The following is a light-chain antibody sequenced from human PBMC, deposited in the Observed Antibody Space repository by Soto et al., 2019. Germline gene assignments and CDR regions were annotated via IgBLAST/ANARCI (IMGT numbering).Light chain of an antibody. CDR2: EVS. CDR3: SSYTSISTYV. V-gene: IGLV2-14*01. CDR1: SSDVGGYNY. J-gene: IGLJ1*01. Sequence: QSVLTQPASVSGSLGQSITISCTGTSSDVGGYNYVSWYQQHPGKAPKVIIYEVSNRPSGVSNRFSGPKSGNTASLTISGLQPEDEADYYCSSYTSISTYVFGTGTKVTVL.